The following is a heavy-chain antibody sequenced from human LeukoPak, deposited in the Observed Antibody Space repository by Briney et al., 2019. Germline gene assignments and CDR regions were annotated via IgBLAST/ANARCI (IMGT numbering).Heavy chain of an antibody. CDR1: GGSISSGGYY. J-gene: IGHJ3*02. Sequence: SQTLALTCTVSGGSISSGGYYWSWIRQHPGKGLEWIGYIYYSGSTYYNPFLKSRVTISVDTSKNQFSLKLSSVTAADTAVYYCARDDLYCSGGSCYRTAFDIWGQGTMVTVSS. CDR2: IYYSGST. CDR3: ARDDLYCSGGSCYRTAFDI. V-gene: IGHV4-31*03. D-gene: IGHD2-15*01.